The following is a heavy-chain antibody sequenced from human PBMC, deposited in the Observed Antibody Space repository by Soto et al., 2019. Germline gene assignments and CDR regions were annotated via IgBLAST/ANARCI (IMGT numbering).Heavy chain of an antibody. CDR3: AKDDRNSWSDGRGWFAP. CDR1: GFTFSSYA. J-gene: IGHJ5*02. V-gene: IGHV3-23*01. CDR2: ISGSGGST. Sequence: PGGSLRLSCAASGFTFSSYAMSWVRQAPGKGLEWVSSISGSGGSTYYADSVKGRLTISRDNSKNTLYLQMNSLRAEDTAVYYCAKDDRNSWSDGRGWFAPWGLGTLVTVSS. D-gene: IGHD1-1*01.